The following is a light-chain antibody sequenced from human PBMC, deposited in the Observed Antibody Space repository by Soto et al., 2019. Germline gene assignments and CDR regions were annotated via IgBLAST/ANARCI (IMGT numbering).Light chain of an antibody. CDR3: LQDYNYPRRT. J-gene: IGKJ1*01. CDR2: AAS. V-gene: IGKV1-6*01. Sequence: AVRLTQSPSSLSASVGDRVTITCRASQGVRNDLGWYQQQQGKAPKLLLYAASSLQSGVPSRFSGSGSGTDFPLTISSLQPEDFATYYCLQDYNYPRRTFGQGTKV. CDR1: QGVRND.